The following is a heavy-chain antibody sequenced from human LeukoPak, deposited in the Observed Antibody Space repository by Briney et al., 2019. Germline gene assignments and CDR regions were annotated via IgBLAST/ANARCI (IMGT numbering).Heavy chain of an antibody. J-gene: IGHJ5*02. D-gene: IGHD3-22*01. CDR1: DVSISSYY. CDR3: AREGGYYDSSGYYYRGENWFDP. CDR2: IYYSGST. V-gene: IGHV4-59*01. Sequence: SETLSLTCTVSDVSISSYYWSWIRQPPGKGLEWIGYIYYSGSTNYNPSLKSRVTISVDTSKNQFSLKLSSVTAADTAVYYCAREGGYYDSSGYYYRGENWFDPWGQGTLVTVSS.